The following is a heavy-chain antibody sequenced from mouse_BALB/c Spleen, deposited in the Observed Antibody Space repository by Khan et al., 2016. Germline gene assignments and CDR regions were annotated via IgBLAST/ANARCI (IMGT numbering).Heavy chain of an antibody. CDR3: TRLYYYGCSDY. CDR1: GFDFSRYW. CDR2: INPDSSTI. V-gene: IGHV4-1*02. Sequence: EVKLLESGGGLVQPGGSLKLSCAASGFDFSRYWMSWVRQAPGRGLEWIGEINPDSSTINYTPSLKDKILITRDNAKNTLYLQMSKVRSEDTALYYCTRLYYYGCSDYWGQGTTLTVSS. D-gene: IGHD1-1*01. J-gene: IGHJ2*01.